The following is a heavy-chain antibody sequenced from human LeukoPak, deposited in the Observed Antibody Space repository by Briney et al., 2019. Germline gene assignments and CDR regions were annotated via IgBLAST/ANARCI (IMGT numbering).Heavy chain of an antibody. CDR2: ISGNGGTT. J-gene: IGHJ4*02. D-gene: IGHD3-3*01. CDR1: GFTFSGYA. V-gene: IGHV3-64D*09. Sequence: PGGSLRLSCSASGFTFSGYAMHWVRQAPGKGLEYVSVISGNGGTTYYADSVRGRFTISRDNSKNTLYLQMSSLRPEDTAVYYCVKPPNYDFFDYWGQGTLVTVSS. CDR3: VKPPNYDFFDY.